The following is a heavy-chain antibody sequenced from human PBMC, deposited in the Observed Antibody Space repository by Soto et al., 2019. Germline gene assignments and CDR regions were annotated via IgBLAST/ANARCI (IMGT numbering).Heavy chain of an antibody. J-gene: IGHJ5*02. CDR2: MNPNSGNT. Sequence: QVQLVQSGAEVKKPGASVRVSCKASGYTFTKFDINWVRQATGQGLEWMGWMNPNSGNTGYAQKFQGRVTMTRNTSMTTAYMELSNLRSADTAVYYCVRGDYGDYSHWFAPWGQGTLVTVSS. CDR3: VRGDYGDYSHWFAP. V-gene: IGHV1-8*01. D-gene: IGHD4-17*01. CDR1: GYTFTKFD.